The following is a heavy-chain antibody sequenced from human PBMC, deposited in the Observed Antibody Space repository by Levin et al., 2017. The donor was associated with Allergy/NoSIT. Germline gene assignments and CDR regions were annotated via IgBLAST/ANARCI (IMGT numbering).Heavy chain of an antibody. J-gene: IGHJ4*02. D-gene: IGHD2-8*01. V-gene: IGHV3-30-3*01. Sequence: GGSLRLSCAASGFTFSSYAMHWVRQAPGKGLEWVAIISVDGNNKYYADSAKGRFTISRDNSKNTLYLQMNSLRAEDTAVFYCARQSVFYFDLWGQGTLVAVSS. CDR3: ARQSVFYFDL. CDR1: GFTFSSYA. CDR2: ISVDGNNK.